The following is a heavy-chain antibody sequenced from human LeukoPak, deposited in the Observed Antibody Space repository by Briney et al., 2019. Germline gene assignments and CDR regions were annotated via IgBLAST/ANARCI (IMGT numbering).Heavy chain of an antibody. CDR1: GGSFSGYY. J-gene: IGHJ5*02. CDR3: ARQPRWFDP. CDR2: INHSGST. V-gene: IGHV4-34*01. Sequence: SETLSLTCAVYGGSFSGYYWSWIRQPPGKGLEWIGEINHSGSTNYNPSLKSRVTISVDTSKNQFSLKLSSVTAADTAVYYCARQPRWFDPWGQGTLVTVSS.